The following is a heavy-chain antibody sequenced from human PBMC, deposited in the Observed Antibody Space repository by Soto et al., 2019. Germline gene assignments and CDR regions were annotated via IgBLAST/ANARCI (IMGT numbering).Heavy chain of an antibody. CDR2: IYYSGST. J-gene: IGHJ4*02. D-gene: IGHD3-9*01. CDR1: GGSISSSSYY. Sequence: QLQLQESGPGLVKPSETLSLTCTVSGGSISSSSYYWGWIRQPPGKGLEWIGSIYYSGSTYYNPCRKTRVTLSVDMSKNQFSLKLSSVMAADTAVYYCARLEGLATISYYFHYWGQGTLVTVSS. CDR3: ARLEGLATISYYFHY. V-gene: IGHV4-39*01.